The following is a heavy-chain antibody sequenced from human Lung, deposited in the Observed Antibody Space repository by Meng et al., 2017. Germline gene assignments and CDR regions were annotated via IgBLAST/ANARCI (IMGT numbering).Heavy chain of an antibody. Sequence: QGQLVQSGAEVKKPGASVKVSCEASGYTLSSDGFSWVRQAPGQGLEWLGWINTYNGKTDYAQKFQGRITMTTDTFTSTAYMELRNLRSDDTAVYYCATRGNPYLNCWGQGTPVTVSS. CDR3: ATRGNPYLNC. J-gene: IGHJ4*02. V-gene: IGHV1-18*01. CDR1: GYTLSSDG. CDR2: INTYNGKT.